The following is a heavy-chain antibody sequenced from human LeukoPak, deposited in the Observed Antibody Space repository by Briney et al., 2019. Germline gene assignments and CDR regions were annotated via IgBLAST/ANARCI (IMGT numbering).Heavy chain of an antibody. CDR1: GYTFTSYY. Sequence: ASVKVSCKASGYTFTSYYMHWVRQAPGQVLEWMGIINPSGGSTSYAQKFQGRVTMTRDTSTSTVYMELSSLRSEDTAVYYCARNTPNDFWSEDYYGMDVWGQGTTVTVSS. CDR3: ARNTPNDFWSEDYYGMDV. V-gene: IGHV1-46*01. D-gene: IGHD3-3*01. CDR2: INPSGGST. J-gene: IGHJ6*02.